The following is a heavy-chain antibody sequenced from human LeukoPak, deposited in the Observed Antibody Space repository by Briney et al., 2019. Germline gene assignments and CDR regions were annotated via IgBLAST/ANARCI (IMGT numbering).Heavy chain of an antibody. V-gene: IGHV1-2*02. CDR1: GYTFTGYY. CDR3: ARDGRFSSSWYGYYYYYMDV. D-gene: IGHD6-13*01. Sequence: GASVKVSCKASGYTFTGYYIHWVRQAPGLGLEWMGWINPNSGGTNYAQKFQGRVTMTRDTSISTAYMELSRLRSDDTAVYYCARDGRFSSSWYGYYYYYMDVWGKGTTVTVSS. J-gene: IGHJ6*03. CDR2: INPNSGGT.